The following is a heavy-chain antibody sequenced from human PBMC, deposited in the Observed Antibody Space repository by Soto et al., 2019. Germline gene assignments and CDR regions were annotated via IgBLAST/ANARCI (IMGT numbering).Heavy chain of an antibody. Sequence: GESLKISCKGSGYSFTKYWISWVRQMPGKGLEWMGRIDPSDSYINYSPSFQGHVTISADKSINTAYLQWSSLRASDTAIYYCARHYICRGGDCYYYGMDVWGQGATVTVSS. V-gene: IGHV5-10-1*01. CDR1: GYSFTKYW. D-gene: IGHD3-16*01. CDR2: IDPSDSYI. CDR3: ARHYICRGGDCYYYGMDV. J-gene: IGHJ6*02.